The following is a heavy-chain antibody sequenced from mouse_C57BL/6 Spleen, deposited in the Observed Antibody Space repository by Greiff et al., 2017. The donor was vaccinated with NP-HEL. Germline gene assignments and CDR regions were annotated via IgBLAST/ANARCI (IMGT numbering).Heavy chain of an antibody. CDR3: ARKDYGSSHFDY. J-gene: IGHJ2*01. CDR1: GYAFSSYW. CDR2: IYPGDGDT. V-gene: IGHV1-80*01. D-gene: IGHD1-1*01. Sequence: VKVVESGAELVKPGASVKISCKASGYAFSSYWMNWVKQRPGKGLEWIGQIYPGDGDTNYNGKFKGKATLTANKSSSTAYMQLRSLTSEDSAVYFCARKDYGSSHFDYWGQGTTLTVSS.